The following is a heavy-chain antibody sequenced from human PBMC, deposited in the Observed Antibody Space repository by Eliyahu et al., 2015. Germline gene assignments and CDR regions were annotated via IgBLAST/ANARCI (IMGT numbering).Heavy chain of an antibody. CDR3: ARLVGNTNGYLGASWYFDV. J-gene: IGHJ2*01. V-gene: IGHV4-39*01. CDR2: VYFGGRT. D-gene: IGHD5-24*01. Sequence: QLQLQESGPGLVKPWETLSLTCXVSGDSINSNNYYWGWIRKSPGKGLEWIGFVYFGGRTSYNPSLKSRVTISVDTSKHQFSLRLNDVTAADMAIYYCARLVGNTNGYLGASWYFDVWGRGTLVTVSA. CDR1: GDSINSNNYY.